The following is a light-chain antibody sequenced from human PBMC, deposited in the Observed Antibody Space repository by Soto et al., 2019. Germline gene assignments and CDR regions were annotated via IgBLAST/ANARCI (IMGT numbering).Light chain of an antibody. Sequence: QSASVSGSPGQSITISCTGTSSDVGGYNYVSWYQQHPVKAPKLMIYDVTNRPSGVSDRFSGSKSGNTASLTISGLQAEDEADYYCSSYTSSSTPYVFGTGTKVTVL. CDR3: SSYTSSSTPYV. CDR1: SSDVGGYNY. CDR2: DVT. V-gene: IGLV2-14*01. J-gene: IGLJ1*01.